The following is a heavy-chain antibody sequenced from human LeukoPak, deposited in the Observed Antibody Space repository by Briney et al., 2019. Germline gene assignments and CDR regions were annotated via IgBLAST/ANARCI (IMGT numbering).Heavy chain of an antibody. CDR1: GFTFSSYA. CDR3: AKDPSPVYYYYGMDV. V-gene: IGHV3-23*01. Sequence: PGGSLRLSCAASGFTFSSYAMSWVRQAPGKGLEWVSAISGSGGSTYYADSVKGRFTISRDNSKNTLYLQMNSLRAEDTAVYYCAKDPSPVYYYYGMDVWGQGTTVTVSS. J-gene: IGHJ6*02. CDR2: ISGSGGST.